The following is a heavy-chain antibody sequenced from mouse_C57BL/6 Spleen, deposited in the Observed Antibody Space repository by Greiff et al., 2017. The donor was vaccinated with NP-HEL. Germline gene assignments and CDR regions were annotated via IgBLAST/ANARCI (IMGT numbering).Heavy chain of an antibody. CDR2: IHPNSGST. CDR1: GYTFTSYW. J-gene: IGHJ4*01. D-gene: IGHD1-1*01. CDR3: ARAHYYGKAMDY. Sequence: QVQLQQPGAELVKPGASVKLSCKASGYTFTSYWMHWVKQRPGQGLEWLGMIHPNSGSTKSNEKFKSKATLTVDKSASTAYMQRSSLTSEDSAFYYCARAHYYGKAMDYWGQGTSVTVSS. V-gene: IGHV1-64*01.